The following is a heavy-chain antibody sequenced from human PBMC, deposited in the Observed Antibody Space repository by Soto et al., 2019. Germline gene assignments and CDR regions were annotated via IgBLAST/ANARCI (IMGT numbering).Heavy chain of an antibody. CDR1: GFTFSSYA. V-gene: IGHV3-23*01. Sequence: GGSLRLSCAASGFTFSSYAMSWVRQAPGKGLEWVSAISGSGGSTYYADSVKGRFTISRDNSKNTLYLQMNSLRAEDTAVYYCAKGGSYYYYYGMDVWGQGTTVTVSS. J-gene: IGHJ6*02. CDR3: AKGGSYYYYYGMDV. D-gene: IGHD1-26*01. CDR2: ISGSGGST.